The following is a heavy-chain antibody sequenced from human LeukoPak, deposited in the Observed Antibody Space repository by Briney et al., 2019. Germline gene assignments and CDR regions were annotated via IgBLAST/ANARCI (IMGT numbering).Heavy chain of an antibody. D-gene: IGHD7-27*01. CDR2: INANSGGT. CDR1: GYTFTSYA. V-gene: IGHV1-2*02. CDR3: ARGQMGISWFDP. J-gene: IGHJ5*02. Sequence: ASVKVSCKASGYTFTSYALHWVRQAPGQRLEWMGWINANSGGTNYAQIFQGRVTMTRDTSISTVYMELRRLRSDDVAVYYCARGQMGISWFDPWGQGTLVTVSS.